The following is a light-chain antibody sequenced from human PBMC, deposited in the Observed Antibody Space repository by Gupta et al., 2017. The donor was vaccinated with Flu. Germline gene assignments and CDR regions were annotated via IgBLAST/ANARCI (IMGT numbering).Light chain of an antibody. J-gene: IGKJ1*01. Sequence: PATLSWSPGERATLSCRASQSISRYLAWYQQKPGQAPRLLIYDASNRATGVPTRFSGSGSGTDFTLTISSLEPEDFAVYYCQQRNSCPRTFGQGTKVENK. CDR2: DAS. CDR3: QQRNSCPRT. V-gene: IGKV3-11*01. CDR1: QSISRY.